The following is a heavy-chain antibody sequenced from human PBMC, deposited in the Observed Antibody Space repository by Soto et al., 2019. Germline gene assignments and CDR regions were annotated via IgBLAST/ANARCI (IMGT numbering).Heavy chain of an antibody. CDR3: AVITRVRGGPKDYFDY. D-gene: IGHD3-10*01. CDR2: ISYDGSNK. V-gene: IGHV3-30*03. J-gene: IGHJ4*02. CDR1: GFTFSSYG. Sequence: QVQLVESGGGVVQPGRSLRLSCAASGFTFSSYGMHWVRQAPGKGLEWVAVISYDGSNKYYADSVKGRFTISRDNSKNTLYLQMNSLRAEDTAVYYCAVITRVRGGPKDYFDYWGQGTLVTVSS.